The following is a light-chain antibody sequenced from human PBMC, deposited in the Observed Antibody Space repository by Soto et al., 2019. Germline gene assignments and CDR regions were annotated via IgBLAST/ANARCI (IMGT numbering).Light chain of an antibody. CDR1: SSDVGGYNY. CDR2: EVS. J-gene: IGLJ2*01. Sequence: QSALTQPASVSGSPGQSITISCTGTSSDVGGYNYVSWYQQHPGKAPKLMIYEVSNRPSGVSNRFSGSKSGNTASLTISGRQAEDEAEYYGSSYTSTSSLEVVFGGGTKVTVL. V-gene: IGLV2-14*01. CDR3: SSYTSTSSLEVV.